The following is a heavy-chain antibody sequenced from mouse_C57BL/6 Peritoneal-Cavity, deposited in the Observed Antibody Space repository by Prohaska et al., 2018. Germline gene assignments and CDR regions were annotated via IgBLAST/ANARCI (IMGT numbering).Heavy chain of an antibody. Sequence: HGKSLEWIGDINPNNGGTSYNQKFKGKATLTVDKSSSTAYMELRSLTSEDSAVYYCARESAHWGQGTTLTVSS. CDR3: ARESAH. V-gene: IGHV1-26*01. CDR2: INPNNGGT. J-gene: IGHJ2*01.